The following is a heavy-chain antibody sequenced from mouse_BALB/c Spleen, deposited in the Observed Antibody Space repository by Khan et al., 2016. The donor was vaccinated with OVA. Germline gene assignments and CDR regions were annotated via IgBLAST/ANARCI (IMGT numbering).Heavy chain of an antibody. V-gene: IGHV1-5*01. J-gene: IGHJ3*01. CDR1: GYSFTSYW. CDR3: TDGNDVGWFAY. D-gene: IGHD2-2*01. CDR2: IYPGNSDT. Sequence: VQLKESGTVLARPGASVKMSCKASGYSFTSYWMHWVKQRPGQGLEWIGAIYPGNSDTSYNQKFKGKAKLTAVTSASTAYMELSSLTNEDSAVYYGTDGNDVGWFAYWGQGTLVTVSA.